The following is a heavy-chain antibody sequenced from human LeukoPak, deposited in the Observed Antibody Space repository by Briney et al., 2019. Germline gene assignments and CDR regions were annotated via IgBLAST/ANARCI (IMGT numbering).Heavy chain of an antibody. CDR2: ISSSSSYT. CDR3: ARVRSYGSYYFDY. CDR1: GFTFSDYY. Sequence: PGGSLRLSWAASGFTFSDYYMSWIRQAPEKGLEWVSYISSSSSYTNYADSVKGRFTISRDNAKNSLYLQMNSLRAEDTAVYYCARVRSYGSYYFDYWGQGTLVTVSS. V-gene: IGHV3-11*06. D-gene: IGHD5-18*01. J-gene: IGHJ4*02.